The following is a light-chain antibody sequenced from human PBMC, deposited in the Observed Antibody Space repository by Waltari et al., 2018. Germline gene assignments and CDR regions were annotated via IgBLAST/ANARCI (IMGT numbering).Light chain of an antibody. Sequence: DIQMTQSPSTLSASVGDRVTITCRASQSVSIWLAWHQQKPGKAPKLLIYTASSLESGVPSMFSGSGSGTEFTLTISSLQPDDFATYYCQQYEGYSTFGQGTKLEIK. V-gene: IGKV1-5*03. CDR1: QSVSIW. J-gene: IGKJ2*01. CDR2: TAS. CDR3: QQYEGYST.